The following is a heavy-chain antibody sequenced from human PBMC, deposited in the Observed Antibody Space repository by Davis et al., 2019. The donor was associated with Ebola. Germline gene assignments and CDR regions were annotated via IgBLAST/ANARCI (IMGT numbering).Heavy chain of an antibody. J-gene: IGHJ5*02. CDR2: ISARTDDT. V-gene: IGHV3-23*01. Sequence: PGGSLRLSCVASGFTFSSYSFNWVRQTPGKGLEWVSQISARTDDTHYADSVKGWFTISKDYSKNTVYLQMNSLRVEDTAVYYCVRSQGYFSWFHPWGQGTLVTVSS. D-gene: IGHD3-22*01. CDR1: GFTFSSYS. CDR3: VRSQGYFSWFHP.